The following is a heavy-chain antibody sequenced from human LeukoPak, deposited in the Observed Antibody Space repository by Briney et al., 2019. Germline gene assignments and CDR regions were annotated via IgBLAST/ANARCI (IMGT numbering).Heavy chain of an antibody. CDR1: GFTFSSYA. Sequence: GRSLRLSCAASGFTFSSYAMHWVRRAPGKGLEWVAVISYDGSNKYYADSVKGRFTISRDNSKNTLYLQMNSLRAEDTAVYYCARDLVGIVNNAFDIWGQGTMVTVSS. V-gene: IGHV3-30-3*01. CDR2: ISYDGSNK. J-gene: IGHJ3*02. CDR3: ARDLVGIVNNAFDI. D-gene: IGHD3-22*01.